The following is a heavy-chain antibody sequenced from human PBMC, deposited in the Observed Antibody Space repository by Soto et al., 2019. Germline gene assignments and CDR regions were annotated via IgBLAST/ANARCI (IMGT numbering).Heavy chain of an antibody. V-gene: IGHV3-7*05. CDR3: ARDQLPDYSSGWYSKGGLDV. J-gene: IGHJ6*02. CDR2: IKQDGSEK. D-gene: IGHD6-19*01. CDR1: GFTFSNYW. Sequence: GGSLRLSCAASGFTFSNYWMTWVRQAPGKGLEWVANIKQDGSEKYYVDSVEGRFTISRDNAKKSLCLQMNSLRAEDTAVYYCARDQLPDYSSGWYSKGGLDVWGQGTTVTVSS.